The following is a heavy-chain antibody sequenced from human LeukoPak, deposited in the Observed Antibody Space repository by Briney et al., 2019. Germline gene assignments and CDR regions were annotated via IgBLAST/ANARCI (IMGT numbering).Heavy chain of an antibody. D-gene: IGHD3-3*01. CDR2: IDPDGTTT. V-gene: IGHV3-74*01. CDR3: ARVYFDFWTGYLDWYFDL. Sequence: PGGSLRLSCAASGFSLGPYWMHWVRQAPGKGLVWVSRIDPDGTTTNYADSVKGRFTISRDNAENTLYLQMNSLRVEDTAVYYCARVYFDFWTGYLDWYFDLWGRGTLVTVSS. CDR1: GFSLGPYW. J-gene: IGHJ2*01.